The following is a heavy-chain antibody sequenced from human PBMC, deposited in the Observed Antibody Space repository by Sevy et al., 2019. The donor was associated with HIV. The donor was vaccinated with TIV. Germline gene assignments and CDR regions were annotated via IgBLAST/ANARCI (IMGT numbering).Heavy chain of an antibody. Sequence: GESLKISCATSGFTFSSNWMTWVRQAPGKGLEWVANVKQDMSEKYYADSVKGRVTISRDNAKNSLYLEMNSLRAEDTAVYYCARAQQITMLVVIGGLYFDFWGQGTLVTVSS. CDR3: ARAQQITMLVVIGGLYFDF. CDR1: GFTFSSNW. V-gene: IGHV3-7*01. D-gene: IGHD3-22*01. J-gene: IGHJ4*02. CDR2: VKQDMSEK.